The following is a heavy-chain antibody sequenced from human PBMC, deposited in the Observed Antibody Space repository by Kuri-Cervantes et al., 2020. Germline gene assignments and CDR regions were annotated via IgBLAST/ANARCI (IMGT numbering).Heavy chain of an antibody. D-gene: IGHD1/OR15-1a*01. V-gene: IGHV4-30-4*08. J-gene: IGHJ4*02. CDR1: GDSISSSSYY. CDR2: IYYSGST. CDR3: ARPNMAYFDY. Sequence: LRLSCIVSGDSISSSSYYWAWIRQPPGKGLEWIGYIYYSGSTYNNPSLKSRVTISVDTSKNQFSLKLSSVTAADTAVYYCARPNMAYFDYWGQGTLVTVSS.